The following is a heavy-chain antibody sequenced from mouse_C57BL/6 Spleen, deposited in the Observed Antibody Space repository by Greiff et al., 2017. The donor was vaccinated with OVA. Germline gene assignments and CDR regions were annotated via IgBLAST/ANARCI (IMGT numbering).Heavy chain of an antibody. Sequence: QVQLQQSGPELVKPGASVKISCKASSYAFSSSWMNWVKQRPGKGLEWIGRIYPGDGDTNYNGKFKGKATLTADKSSSTAYMQLSSLTSEDSAVYFCARPVVATDWYFDVWGTGTTVTVSS. CDR3: ARPVVATDWYFDV. J-gene: IGHJ1*03. V-gene: IGHV1-82*01. D-gene: IGHD1-1*01. CDR1: SYAFSSSW. CDR2: IYPGDGDT.